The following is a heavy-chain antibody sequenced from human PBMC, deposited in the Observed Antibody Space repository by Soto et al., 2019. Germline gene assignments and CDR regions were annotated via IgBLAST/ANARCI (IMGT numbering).Heavy chain of an antibody. Sequence: EVQLVESGGGLVQPGGSLRLSCAASGFTFSSYSMHWVRQAPGKGLEWVSYISSSSSTIYYADSVKGRFTISRDNAKNSLYLQMNSLRDEDTAVYYCARGARGYSYGYDYWGQGTLVTVSS. V-gene: IGHV3-48*02. CDR1: GFTFSSYS. CDR2: ISSSSSTI. D-gene: IGHD5-18*01. CDR3: ARGARGYSYGYDY. J-gene: IGHJ4*02.